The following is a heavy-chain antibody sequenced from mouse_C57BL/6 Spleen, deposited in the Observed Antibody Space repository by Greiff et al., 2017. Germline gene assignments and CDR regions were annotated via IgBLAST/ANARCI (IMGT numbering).Heavy chain of an antibody. J-gene: IGHJ3*01. Sequence: VQLQESGAELARPGASVKMSCKASGYTFTSYTMHWVQQRPGQGLEWIGYINPSSGYTKYNQKFKDKATLTADKSSSTAYMQLSSLTSEDSAVYYCARLGSSSFAYWGQGTLVTVSA. CDR1: GYTFTSYT. D-gene: IGHD1-1*01. CDR2: INPSSGYT. V-gene: IGHV1-4*01. CDR3: ARLGSSSFAY.